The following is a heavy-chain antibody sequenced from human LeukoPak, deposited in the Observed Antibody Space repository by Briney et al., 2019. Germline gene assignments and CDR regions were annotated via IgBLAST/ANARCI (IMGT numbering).Heavy chain of an antibody. D-gene: IGHD3-22*01. CDR2: IKSDGSDT. J-gene: IGHJ4*02. CDR3: ARGAYYYED. V-gene: IGHV3-74*01. CDR1: GLTFSTYW. Sequence: GGSLRLSCAASGLTFSTYWMHWVRQAPGEGLVWVSRIKSDGSDTSYADSVKGRFTISRDNAKNTLYLQMNSLRAEDTAVYYCARGAYYYEDWGQGTLVTVSS.